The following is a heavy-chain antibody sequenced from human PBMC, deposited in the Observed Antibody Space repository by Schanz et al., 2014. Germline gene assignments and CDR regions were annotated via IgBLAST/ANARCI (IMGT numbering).Heavy chain of an antibody. Sequence: QVQLVPSGAEVKKPGSSVKVSCKASGGTFSTYTISWVRQAPGQGLEWMGRIIPILGIANYAQKFQGRVTITADKSTFTAYMELTSLRSEDTAVYYCAGTYCSSTSCYTGYYYMDVWGKGTTVTVSS. CDR2: IIPILGIA. V-gene: IGHV1-69*02. CDR1: GGTFSTYT. CDR3: AGTYCSSTSCYTGYYYMDV. J-gene: IGHJ6*03. D-gene: IGHD2-2*02.